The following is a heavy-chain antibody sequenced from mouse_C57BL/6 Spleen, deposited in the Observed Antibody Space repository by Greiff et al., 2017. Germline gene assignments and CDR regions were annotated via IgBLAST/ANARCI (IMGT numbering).Heavy chain of an antibody. CDR1: GYTFTSYW. CDR2: IDPSDSYT. CDR3: ARSLGYFDV. J-gene: IGHJ1*03. V-gene: IGHV1-69*01. Sequence: QVQLQQPGAELVMPGASVKLSCKASGYTFTSYWMHWVKQRPGQGLEWIGEIDPSDSYTNYNQKFKGKSTWTVDKSSSTAYMQLSSLTSEDSAVYYCARSLGYFDVWGTGTTVTVSA.